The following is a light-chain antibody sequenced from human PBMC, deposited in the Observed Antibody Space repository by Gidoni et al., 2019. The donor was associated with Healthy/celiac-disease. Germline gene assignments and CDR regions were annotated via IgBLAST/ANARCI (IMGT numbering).Light chain of an antibody. V-gene: IGLV3-1*01. Sequence: YERTQPPSVSVPPGQTASITCSGDKLGDKYACWYQQKPGQSPVLVIYQDSKRPSGIPERFSGSNSGNTATLPISGTQAMDEADYYCQAWDSSTVVFGGGTKLTVL. CDR2: QDS. J-gene: IGLJ2*01. CDR3: QAWDSSTVV. CDR1: KLGDKY.